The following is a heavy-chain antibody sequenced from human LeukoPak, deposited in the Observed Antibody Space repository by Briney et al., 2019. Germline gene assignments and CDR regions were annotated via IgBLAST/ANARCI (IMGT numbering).Heavy chain of an antibody. CDR2: IYGSGNT. CDR3: AREGICSSTSCYTYYYYYMDV. D-gene: IGHD2-2*02. CDR1: GASISSWY. Sequence: SETLSLTCTVSGASISSWYWSWIRQPPGKGLEWIGYIYGSGNTNYNPSLKSRVTMSIDTSKNQFSLMLTSVTAADTATYYCAREGICSSTSCYTYYYYYMDVWGKGTTVTVSS. V-gene: IGHV4-59*01. J-gene: IGHJ6*03.